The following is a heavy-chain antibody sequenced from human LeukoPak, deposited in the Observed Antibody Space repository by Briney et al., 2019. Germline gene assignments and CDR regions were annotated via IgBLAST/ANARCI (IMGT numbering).Heavy chain of an antibody. V-gene: IGHV4-4*02. CDR1: GGSISSNNW. J-gene: IGHJ4*02. CDR2: IYHSGSP. D-gene: IGHD1-26*01. Sequence: SGTLSLTCAVSGGSISSNNWWGWVRQPPGKGLEWIGEIYHSGSPNYNPSLKSRVTISVDKSRNHFSLNLSSVTAADTAVYYCARQGVGATMYYFDYWGQGTLVTVSS. CDR3: ARQGVGATMYYFDY.